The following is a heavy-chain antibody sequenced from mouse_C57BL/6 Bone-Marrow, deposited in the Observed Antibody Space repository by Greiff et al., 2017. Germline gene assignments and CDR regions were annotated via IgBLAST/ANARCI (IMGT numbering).Heavy chain of an antibody. J-gene: IGHJ2*01. CDR2: IHPSDSDT. CDR1: GYTFTSYW. D-gene: IGHD3-2*02. Sequence: QVQLQQPGAELVKPGASVKVSCKASGYTFTSYWMHWVKQRPGQGLEWIGRIHPSDSDTTYNQTFKGKATLTVDQSYSTAYMQLSSLTSEDSAVYYCAIAGGRLRQVNFDYWGQGTTLTVSS. V-gene: IGHV1-74*01. CDR3: AIAGGRLRQVNFDY.